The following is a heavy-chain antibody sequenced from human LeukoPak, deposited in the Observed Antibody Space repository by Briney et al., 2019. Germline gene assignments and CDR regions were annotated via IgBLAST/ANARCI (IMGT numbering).Heavy chain of an antibody. CDR2: ISPGHAT. V-gene: IGHV3-23*01. Sequence: AGGSLRLSCAASGFTFNTYAMSWVRQAPWEGLEWVSSISPGHATFYADSVKGRFSISRDNSRNMLYLQMSSLRAEDTAVYYCVKEGITFIRGGNGMDVWGQGTTVVVSS. CDR3: VKEGITFIRGGNGMDV. CDR1: GFTFNTYA. D-gene: IGHD3-10*01. J-gene: IGHJ6*02.